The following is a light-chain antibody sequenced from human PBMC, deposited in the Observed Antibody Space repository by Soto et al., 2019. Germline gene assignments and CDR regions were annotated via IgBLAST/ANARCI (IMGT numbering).Light chain of an antibody. V-gene: IGKV1-8*01. CDR3: QQYYSYPLT. J-gene: IGKJ1*01. Sequence: AIRMTQSPSSLSASTGDIVTITCRASQGISSYLAWYQQKPGKAPKLLIYAASTLQSGVPSRFSGSGSGTDFTLTISCLQSEDFATYYCQQYYSYPLTFGQGTKVDI. CDR1: QGISSY. CDR2: AAS.